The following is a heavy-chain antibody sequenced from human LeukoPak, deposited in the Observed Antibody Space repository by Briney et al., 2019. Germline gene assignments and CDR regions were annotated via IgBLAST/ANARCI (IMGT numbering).Heavy chain of an antibody. D-gene: IGHD6-13*01. CDR2: FYTSGST. Sequence: PSQTLSLTCTVSGGSISSGHYYWSWIRQPAGKGLEWIGRFYTSGSTNSNPSLESRVTISVDTSKNQFSLKLSSVTAADTAVYYCARGRGSSWYYFDYWGQGTLVTVSS. J-gene: IGHJ4*02. CDR1: GGSISSGHYY. V-gene: IGHV4-61*02. CDR3: ARGRGSSWYYFDY.